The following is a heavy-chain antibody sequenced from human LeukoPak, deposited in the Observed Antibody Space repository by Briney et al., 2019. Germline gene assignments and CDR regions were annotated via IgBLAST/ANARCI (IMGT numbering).Heavy chain of an antibody. V-gene: IGHV3-21*04. CDR3: ARDWFTRLGELSPDRAFDY. Sequence: GGSLRLSCAASGFTFSSYAMSWVRQTPGKGLEWVSSISRNSGYIYYTDSMKGRLTISRDNAKNSLYLQMSSLRAEDTALYYCARDWFTRLGELSPDRAFDYWGQGTLVTVSS. D-gene: IGHD3-16*02. CDR1: GFTFSSYA. CDR2: ISRNSGYI. J-gene: IGHJ4*02.